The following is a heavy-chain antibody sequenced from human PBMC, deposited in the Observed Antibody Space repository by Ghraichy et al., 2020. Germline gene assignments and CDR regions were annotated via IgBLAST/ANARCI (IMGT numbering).Heavy chain of an antibody. CDR3: ARGTVWSGSYVMDV. Sequence: SETLSLTCTVSGGSISSYYWNWIRLPPGKGLEWIGYIYDSGSTNYKTSLKSRVTISEDTSKNQFSLKLTSVTTADTAVYYCARGTVWSGSYVMDVWGQGTTVTVSS. D-gene: IGHD3-3*01. CDR2: IYDSGST. V-gene: IGHV4-59*01. CDR1: GGSISSYY. J-gene: IGHJ6*02.